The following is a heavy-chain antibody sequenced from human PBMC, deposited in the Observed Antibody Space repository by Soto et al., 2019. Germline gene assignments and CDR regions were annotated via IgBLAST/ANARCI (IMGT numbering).Heavy chain of an antibody. D-gene: IGHD4-17*01. V-gene: IGHV1-3*01. CDR2: INADNGNT. J-gene: IGHJ4*02. CDR3: ASEIDATTATSLDY. Sequence: QVQLVQSGAEVKKPGASVKVSCKASGCTFSGSVMHWVRQAPGQGLEWMGWINADNGNTKYSQKFQGRVTMTWDTSASTAYMELSSLRSEDTAIYYCASEIDATTATSLDYWGQGTLVTVSS. CDR1: GCTFSGSV.